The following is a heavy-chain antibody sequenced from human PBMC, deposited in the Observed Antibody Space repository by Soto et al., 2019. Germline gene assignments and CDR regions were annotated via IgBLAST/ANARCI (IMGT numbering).Heavy chain of an antibody. J-gene: IGHJ4*02. CDR2: MNPNSGNT. CDR3: TYYGSGSATFDY. V-gene: IGHV1-8*02. Sequence: ASVKIASKSSGYTFTIYVIDGVRKATGQGLEWMGWMNPNSGNTGYAQKFQGRVTMTRNTSISTAYMELSSLRSEDTAVYYCTYYGSGSATFDYWGQGTLVTAPQ. CDR1: GYTFTIYV. D-gene: IGHD3-10*01.